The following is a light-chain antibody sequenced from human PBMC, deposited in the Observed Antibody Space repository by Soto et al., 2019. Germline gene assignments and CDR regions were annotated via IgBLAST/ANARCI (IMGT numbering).Light chain of an antibody. CDR1: TGAVTSGHY. Sequence: QAVVTQEPSLTVSPGGTGTLTCGSSTGAVTSGHYPHWFQQKPGQAPRTLIYDTNNKHSWTPARFSGSLLGGKAALTLSGAQSEDEAEYYCLLSYSGARVYGGGTKVTVL. CDR3: LLSYSGARV. V-gene: IGLV7-46*01. J-gene: IGLJ3*02. CDR2: DTN.